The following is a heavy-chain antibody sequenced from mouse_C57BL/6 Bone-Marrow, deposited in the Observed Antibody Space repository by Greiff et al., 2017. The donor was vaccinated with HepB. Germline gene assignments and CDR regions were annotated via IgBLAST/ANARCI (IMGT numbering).Heavy chain of an antibody. CDR3: ARSRYDDYLPVVAY. J-gene: IGHJ3*01. CDR1: GYTFTSYG. CDR2: INPSSGDT. Sequence: QVQLQQSGAELAKPGASVKLSCKASGYTFTSYGMHWVEQRPGQGLEWIGYINPSSGDTKYNQKFKDKATVTADKSSSTAYMQLSSLTYEDSAVYYCARSRYDDYLPVVAYWGQGTLVTVSA. V-gene: IGHV1-7*01. D-gene: IGHD2-3*01.